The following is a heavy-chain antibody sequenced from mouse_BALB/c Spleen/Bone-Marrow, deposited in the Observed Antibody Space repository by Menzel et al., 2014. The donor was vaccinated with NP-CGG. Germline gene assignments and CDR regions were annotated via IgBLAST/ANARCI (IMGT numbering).Heavy chain of an antibody. Sequence: EVKLVHSGPELVKPGASMKLSCKASGYSFTACFIHWIKPSHVKSLEWIGRINTYNGATTYNQIFKDMASLTVYKSSSTANMELHNLTSEASAVYYFSSRWSEGLDYWGQGTSVTVSS. J-gene: IGHJ4*01. CDR3: SSRWSEGLDY. V-gene: IGHV1-37*01. CDR2: INTYNGAT. CDR1: GYSFTACF. D-gene: IGHD2-3*01.